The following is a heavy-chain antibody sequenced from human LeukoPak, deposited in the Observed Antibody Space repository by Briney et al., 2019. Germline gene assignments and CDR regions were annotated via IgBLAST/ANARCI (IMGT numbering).Heavy chain of an antibody. J-gene: IGHJ5*02. CDR3: ARGMDDSSGYYP. V-gene: IGHV4-59*12. CDR2: IYYSGST. D-gene: IGHD3-22*01. Sequence: SETLSLTCTVSGGSISSYYWSWIRQPPGKGLEWIGYIYYSGSTNYNPSLKSRVTISVDTSKNQFSLKLSSVTAADTAVYYCARGMDDSSGYYPWGQGTLVTVSS. CDR1: GGSISSYY.